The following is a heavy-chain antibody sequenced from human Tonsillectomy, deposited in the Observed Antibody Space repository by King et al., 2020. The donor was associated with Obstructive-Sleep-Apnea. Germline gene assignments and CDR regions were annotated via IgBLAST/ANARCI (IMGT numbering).Heavy chain of an antibody. CDR3: VRGHTSTVAGYFDY. CDR1: GFTFSSYD. D-gene: IGHD6-19*01. V-gene: IGHV3-13*01. Sequence: QLVESGGGLVQPGGSLRLSCAASGFTFSSYDMHWVRQATGKGLEWVSAINTAGDTYFPGSVKGRFTISRENAKNSLYLQMNSLRAGDTAVYYCVRGHTSTVAGYFDYWGQGTLVTVSS. CDR2: INTAGDT. J-gene: IGHJ4*02.